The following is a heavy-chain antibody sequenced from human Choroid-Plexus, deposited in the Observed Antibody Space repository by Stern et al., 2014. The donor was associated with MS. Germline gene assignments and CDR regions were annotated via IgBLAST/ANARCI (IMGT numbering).Heavy chain of an antibody. D-gene: IGHD2/OR15-2a*01. CDR3: AKDRQYLTYFFDH. CDR2: VSYDGSNK. J-gene: IGHJ5*02. V-gene: IGHV3-30*18. CDR1: GFTFGSCA. Sequence: QLVESGGGVVQPGRPLRLSCVVSGFTFGSCAMHWVRQAPGKGLEWVAVVSYDGSNKYYADSAKGRFTISRDNSQNTLYMQMSSLRPEDTAVYYCAKDRQYLTYFFDHWGQGSLVTVSS.